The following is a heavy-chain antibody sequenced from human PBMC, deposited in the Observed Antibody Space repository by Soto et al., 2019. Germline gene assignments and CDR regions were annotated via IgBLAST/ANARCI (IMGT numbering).Heavy chain of an antibody. J-gene: IGHJ3*01. D-gene: IGHD3-22*01. CDR1: GGSISSSSYY. CDR2: IYYSGST. CDR3: ASQGNYYDSSGSF. Sequence: ETLSRTCTVSGGSISSSSYYWGWIRQPPGKGLEWIGSIYYSGSTYYNPSLKSRVTISVDTSKNQFSLKLSSVTAADTAVYYCASQGNYYDSSGSFWGQGTMVTVSS. V-gene: IGHV4-39*01.